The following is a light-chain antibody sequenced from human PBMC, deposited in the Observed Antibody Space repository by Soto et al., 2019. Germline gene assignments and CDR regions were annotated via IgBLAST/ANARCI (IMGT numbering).Light chain of an antibody. J-gene: IGKJ4*02. V-gene: IGKV3-11*01. Sequence: EVVLTQSPATLSLSPGETATLSCRASQSVSSYLAWYQQKPGQAPRLLIYDASKTATGIPARFSGSGSGPDFNLTISSLEPEDFAVYYCQQRSGWPPSLTCGGGTKVEIK. CDR3: QQRSGWPPSLT. CDR2: DAS. CDR1: QSVSSY.